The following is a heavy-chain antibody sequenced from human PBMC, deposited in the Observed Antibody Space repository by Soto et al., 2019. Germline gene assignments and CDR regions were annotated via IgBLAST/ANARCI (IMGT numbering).Heavy chain of an antibody. D-gene: IGHD6-13*01. CDR3: ARSIAAAVHFDY. J-gene: IGHJ4*02. Sequence: ASVKVSCKTSGYTFTSYGISWVRQAPGQGLEWMGWISAYNGNTNYAQKLQGRVTMTTDTSTSTAYMELRSLRSDDTAVYYCARSIAAAVHFDYWGQGTLVTVSS. CDR1: GYTFTSYG. V-gene: IGHV1-18*01. CDR2: ISAYNGNT.